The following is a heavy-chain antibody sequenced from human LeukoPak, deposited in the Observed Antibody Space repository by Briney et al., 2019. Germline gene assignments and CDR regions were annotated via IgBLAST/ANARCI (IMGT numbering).Heavy chain of an antibody. D-gene: IGHD1-1*01. V-gene: IGHV1-18*01. CDR2: ISPNNGDT. CDR3: ARDNRNDVNSWFDP. J-gene: IGHJ5*02. Sequence: GASVKLSCKASGYTFSTYGISWVRQAPGPGLERMGWISPNNGDTDYAQKLQGRVTMVTDTSTSTAYMELRSLRSDDTAVYYCARDNRNDVNSWFDPWGQGTLVTVSS. CDR1: GYTFSTYG.